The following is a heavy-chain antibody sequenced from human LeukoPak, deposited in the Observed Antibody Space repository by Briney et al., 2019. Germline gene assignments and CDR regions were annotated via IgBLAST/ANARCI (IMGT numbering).Heavy chain of an antibody. CDR1: GYSFTSHY. Sequence: ASVKVSCKAPGYSFTSHYMHWVRQAPGQGLEWMGIINPSGGSTSYAQKFQGRVTMTRDTSTSTVYMELSSLRSEDTAVYYCAGPGPVVPTLSDAFDIWGQGTMVTVSS. V-gene: IGHV1-46*01. J-gene: IGHJ3*02. D-gene: IGHD4-23*01. CDR2: INPSGGST. CDR3: AGPGPVVPTLSDAFDI.